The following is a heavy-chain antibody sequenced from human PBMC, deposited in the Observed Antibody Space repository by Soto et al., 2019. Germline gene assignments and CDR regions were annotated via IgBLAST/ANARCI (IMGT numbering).Heavy chain of an antibody. V-gene: IGHV3-23*01. D-gene: IGHD6-19*01. J-gene: IGHJ4*02. Sequence: PGGSLRLSCAGSGFAFSSYAMSWVRQAPGKGLEWVSAISGSGGITYYADSVKGRFTISRDNSKNTLYLQMNSLRAEAKAVYYCAGGSGWIMDSWGQGISVTASS. CDR3: AGGSGWIMDS. CDR2: ISGSGGIT. CDR1: GFAFSSYA.